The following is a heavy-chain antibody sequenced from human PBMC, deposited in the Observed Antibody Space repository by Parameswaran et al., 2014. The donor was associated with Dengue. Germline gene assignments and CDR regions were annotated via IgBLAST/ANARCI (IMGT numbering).Heavy chain of an antibody. CDR3: AAGGRFLEWLEEHHFYGLDF. CDR2: INHSGST. Sequence: RWIRQPPGKGLEWIGEINHSGSTNYNPSLESRVTVSVDTSKIQFSLRLSSVTAADTAVYYCAAGGRFLEWLEEHHFYGLDFWGQGTTVTVSS. J-gene: IGHJ6*02. V-gene: IGHV4-34*01. D-gene: IGHD3-3*01.